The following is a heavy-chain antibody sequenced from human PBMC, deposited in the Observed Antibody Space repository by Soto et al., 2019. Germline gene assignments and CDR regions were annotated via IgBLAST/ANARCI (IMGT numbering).Heavy chain of an antibody. CDR2: INAGNGNT. CDR1: GYTFTSYA. V-gene: IGHV1-3*01. J-gene: IGHJ3*02. CDR3: ARSVAGTTDAFDI. D-gene: IGHD6-19*01. Sequence: ASVKVSCKASGYTFTSYAMHWVRQAPGQRLEWMGWINAGNGNTKYSQKFQGRVTITRDTSASTAYMELSSLRSEDTAVYYCARSVAGTTDAFDIWGQGTMVNVSS.